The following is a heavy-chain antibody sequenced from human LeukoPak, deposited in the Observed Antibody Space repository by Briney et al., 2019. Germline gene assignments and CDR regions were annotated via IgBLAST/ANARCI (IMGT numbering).Heavy chain of an antibody. CDR3: ARDGRAYSSGWRYYFDY. CDR2: TNPNSGGT. D-gene: IGHD6-19*01. J-gene: IGHJ4*02. V-gene: IGHV1-2*02. CDR1: GYTFTGYY. Sequence: GASVKVSCKASGYTFTGYYMHWVRQAPGQRLEWMGWTNPNSGGTNYAQKFQGRVTMTRDTSISTAYMELSRLRSDDTAVYYCARDGRAYSSGWRYYFDYWGQGTLVTVSS.